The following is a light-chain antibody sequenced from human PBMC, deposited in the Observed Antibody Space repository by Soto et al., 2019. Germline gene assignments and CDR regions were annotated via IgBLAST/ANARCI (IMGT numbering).Light chain of an antibody. CDR1: SGHSTYA. CDR2: LNSDGSH. V-gene: IGLV4-69*01. CDR3: QTWGTGIQVI. Sequence: QLVLTQSPSASASLGASVKLTCTLSSGHSTYAIAWHQQQREKGPRYLMKLNSDGSHSKGDGIPDRFSGSSSGAERYLTISSLQSEDEADYYCQTWGTGIQVIFGGGTKLTVL. J-gene: IGLJ2*01.